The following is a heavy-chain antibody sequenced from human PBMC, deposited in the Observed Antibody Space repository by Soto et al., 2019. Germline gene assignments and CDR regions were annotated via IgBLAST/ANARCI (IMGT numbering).Heavy chain of an antibody. V-gene: IGHV3-7*01. J-gene: IGHJ6*02. CDR1: GFTFSSYW. Sequence: GGSLRLSCAASGFTFSSYWMSWVRQAPGKGLEWVANIKQDGSEKYYVDSVKGRFTISRDNAKNSLYLQMNSLRAEDTAVYYCAREGGAPYSYYYYYYGMDVWGQGTTVTVSS. D-gene: IGHD5-18*01. CDR3: AREGGAPYSYYYYYYGMDV. CDR2: IKQDGSEK.